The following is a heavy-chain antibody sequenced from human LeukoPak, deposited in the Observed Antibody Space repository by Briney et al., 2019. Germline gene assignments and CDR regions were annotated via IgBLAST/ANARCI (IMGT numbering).Heavy chain of an antibody. CDR3: APNRCGHTGDICYTH. J-gene: IGHJ4*01. Sequence: SETLSLTCTVSGVSFNAYYWSWSRHSPGKGLEWIGEVSLGGYIKYNPSLKSRVTISVDTSESQLSLRLSSVTAADTAMYYCAPNRCGHTGDICYTHWAHGTLVTVSS. CDR1: GVSFNAYY. V-gene: IGHV4-34*01. CDR2: VSLGGYI. D-gene: IGHD2-8*02.